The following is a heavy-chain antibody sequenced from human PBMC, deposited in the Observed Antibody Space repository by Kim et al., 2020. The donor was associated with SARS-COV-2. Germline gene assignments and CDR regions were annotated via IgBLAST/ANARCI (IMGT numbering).Heavy chain of an antibody. Sequence: HPSLKSRVTISLDTSKNQFSLKLTSVTAADTAVYYCARGSGSYYRIDYFDPWGQGTLVTVSS. D-gene: IGHD3-10*01. V-gene: IGHV4-59*09. CDR3: ARGSGSYYRIDYFDP. J-gene: IGHJ5*02.